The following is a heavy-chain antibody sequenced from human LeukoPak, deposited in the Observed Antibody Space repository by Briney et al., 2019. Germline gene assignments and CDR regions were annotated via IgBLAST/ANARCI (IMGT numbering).Heavy chain of an antibody. D-gene: IGHD5-12*01. Sequence: PGGSLRLSCVASGFPFSSYWMTWVRQAPGKGLEWVANIKQDGSKKSYVDSVKGRFTISRDNSKNTLYLQMNSLRAEDTAVYYCAKDLATSDYWGQGTLVTVSS. V-gene: IGHV3-7*03. CDR1: GFPFSSYW. CDR2: IKQDGSKK. CDR3: AKDLATSDY. J-gene: IGHJ4*02.